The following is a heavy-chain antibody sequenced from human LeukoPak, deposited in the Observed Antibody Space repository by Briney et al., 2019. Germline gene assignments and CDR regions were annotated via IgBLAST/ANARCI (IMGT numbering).Heavy chain of an antibody. J-gene: IGHJ6*02. CDR2: ISYDGSKK. D-gene: IGHD2-2*01. CDR3: AREDCSSTSCQGGMDV. Sequence: GGSLRLSCAASGFTFSSYCMHWVRQAPGKGLEWVTVISYDGSKKYYADSVKGRFTISRDNSKNTLYLQMNSLRAEDMAVYYCAREDCSSTSCQGGMDVWGQGTTVTVSS. V-gene: IGHV3-30-3*01. CDR1: GFTFSSYC.